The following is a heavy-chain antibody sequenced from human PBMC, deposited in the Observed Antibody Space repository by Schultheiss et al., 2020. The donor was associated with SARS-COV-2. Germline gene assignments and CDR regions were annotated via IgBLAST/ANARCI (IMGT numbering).Heavy chain of an antibody. V-gene: IGHV4-61*10. D-gene: IGHD3-10*01. Sequence: SETLSLTCTVSGGSISSGSYYWSWIRQPAGKGLEWIGSIYYSGSTNYNPSLKSRVTISVDTSKNQFSLKLSSVTAADTAVYYCASKTYYGSGSYLYWGQGTLVTVSS. CDR1: GGSISSGSYY. CDR2: IYYSGST. CDR3: ASKTYYGSGSYLY. J-gene: IGHJ4*02.